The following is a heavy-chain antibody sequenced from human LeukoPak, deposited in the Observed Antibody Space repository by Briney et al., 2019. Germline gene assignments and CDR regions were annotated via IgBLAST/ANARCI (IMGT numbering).Heavy chain of an antibody. CDR1: GGTFSSYA. D-gene: IGHD3-22*01. CDR2: IIPIFGTA. Sequence: ASVKVSCKASGGTFSSYAISWVRQAPGQGLDWMGGIIPIFGTANYAQKFQGRVTITADESTSTAYMELSSLRSEDTAVYYCASRGANYYDSSGYYYDWGQGTLVTVSS. CDR3: ASRGANYYDSSGYYYD. V-gene: IGHV1-69*13. J-gene: IGHJ4*02.